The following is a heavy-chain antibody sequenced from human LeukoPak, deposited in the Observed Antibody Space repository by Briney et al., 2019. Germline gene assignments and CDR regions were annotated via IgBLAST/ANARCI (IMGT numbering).Heavy chain of an antibody. V-gene: IGHV3-53*01. CDR2: IYSGGST. J-gene: IGHJ5*02. CDR3: AGDQESCSGGSCYSWFDP. CDR1: GFTFSSYG. Sequence: GGSLRLSCAASGFTFSSYGMSWVRQAPGKGLEWVSVIYSGGSTYYADSVKGRFTISRDNSKNTLYLQMNSLRAEDTAVYYCAGDQESCSGGSCYSWFDPWGQGTLVTVSS. D-gene: IGHD2-15*01.